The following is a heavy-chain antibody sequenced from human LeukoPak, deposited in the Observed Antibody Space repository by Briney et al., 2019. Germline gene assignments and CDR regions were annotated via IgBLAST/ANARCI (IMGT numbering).Heavy chain of an antibody. V-gene: IGHV4-4*02. CDR2: IHRAGRT. J-gene: IGHJ4*02. Sequence: SETLSLTCAVSGVSISSSEWWIWVRQPPGQGLEWIGEIHRAGRTRYNPFLKSRVTMSMDYSKNQFSLNVSSVTAADTAIYYCGKTDIYFNPIDYWGPGSLVTVSS. CDR1: GVSISSSEW. CDR3: GKTDIYFNPIDY. D-gene: IGHD3-9*01.